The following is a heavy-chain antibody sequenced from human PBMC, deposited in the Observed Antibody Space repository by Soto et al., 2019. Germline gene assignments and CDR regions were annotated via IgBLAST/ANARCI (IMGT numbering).Heavy chain of an antibody. V-gene: IGHV4-59*08. Sequence: SETLSLTCTVSGGSISSYYWSWIRQPPGKGLEWIGYIYYSGSTNYNPSLKSRVTISVDTSKNQFSLKLSSVTAADTAVYYCARIGDSHYNYGMDVWGQGTTVTVSS. CDR1: GGSISSYY. D-gene: IGHD2-21*02. CDR2: IYYSGST. J-gene: IGHJ6*01. CDR3: ARIGDSHYNYGMDV.